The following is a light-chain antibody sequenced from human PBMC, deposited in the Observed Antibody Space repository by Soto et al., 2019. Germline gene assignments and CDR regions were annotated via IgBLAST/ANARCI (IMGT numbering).Light chain of an antibody. CDR2: GAS. Sequence: EIVLTQSPGTLSLSPGERATLSCRASQSVSSNYLGWFQQKPGQAPRLLLFGASYRDTGIPDRFSGSGSGTDFTLTISRLEPEDFAMYYCQQYGSSPGTFGQGTKV. CDR1: QSVSSNY. J-gene: IGKJ1*01. V-gene: IGKV3-20*01. CDR3: QQYGSSPGT.